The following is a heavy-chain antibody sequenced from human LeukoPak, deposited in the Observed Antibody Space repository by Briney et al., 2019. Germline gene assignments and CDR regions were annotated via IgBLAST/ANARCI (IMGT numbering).Heavy chain of an antibody. CDR1: GGSISSYY. V-gene: IGHV4-59*01. Sequence: PSETLSLTCTVSGGSISSYYWSWIRQPPGKGLEWIGYIYYSGNTNYNPSLKSRVTISVDTSKNQFSLKLSSVTAADTAVYYCARHRGSGNYYSHHFDYWGQGTLVTVSS. D-gene: IGHD3-10*01. J-gene: IGHJ4*02. CDR2: IYYSGNT. CDR3: ARHRGSGNYYSHHFDY.